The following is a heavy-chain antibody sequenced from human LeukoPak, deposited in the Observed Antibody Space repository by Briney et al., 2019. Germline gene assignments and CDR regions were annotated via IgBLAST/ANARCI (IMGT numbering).Heavy chain of an antibody. CDR2: ISGSGGST. Sequence: GGSLRLSCAASGFTVNTNHMHWVRQAPGKGLEWVSAISGSGGSTYYADSVKGRFTISRDNSKNTLYLQMNSLRAEDTAVYYCAKGYFYGDSPEPNFDYWGQGTLVTVSS. CDR3: AKGYFYGDSPEPNFDY. D-gene: IGHD4-17*01. V-gene: IGHV3-23*01. CDR1: GFTVNTNH. J-gene: IGHJ4*02.